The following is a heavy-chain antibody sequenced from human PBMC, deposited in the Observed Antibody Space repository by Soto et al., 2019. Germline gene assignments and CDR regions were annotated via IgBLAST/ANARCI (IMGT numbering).Heavy chain of an antibody. Sequence: EVQLVESGGGLVQPGGSLRLSCVASGLTFSNYWMSWVRQALGKGLEWVANIKQDGSERYYVDSVKGRFSISRDNAKSSLYLQMNSLRAEDTAVYYCARDWGYWGQGILVAVSS. CDR3: ARDWGY. V-gene: IGHV3-7*04. D-gene: IGHD3-16*01. CDR1: GLTFSNYW. J-gene: IGHJ4*01. CDR2: IKQDGSER.